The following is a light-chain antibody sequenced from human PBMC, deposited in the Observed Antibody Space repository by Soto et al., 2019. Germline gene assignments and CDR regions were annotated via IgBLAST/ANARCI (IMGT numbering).Light chain of an antibody. CDR1: QTISSW. Sequence: DIQMTQSPSTLSGSVGDSVTITCRASQTISSWLAWYQQKPGKAPKLLIYKASTLKSGVPSRFSGSGSGTEFTLTISSLQPDDFATFYCQHYNSHSPTVGQGTKVDIK. J-gene: IGKJ1*01. CDR3: QHYNSHSPT. V-gene: IGKV1-5*03. CDR2: KAS.